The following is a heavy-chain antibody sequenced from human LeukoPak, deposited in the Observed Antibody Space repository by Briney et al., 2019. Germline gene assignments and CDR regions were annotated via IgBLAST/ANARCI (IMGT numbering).Heavy chain of an antibody. CDR1: GFAFSSYA. CDR3: ARDLKRGIDY. D-gene: IGHD7-27*01. J-gene: IGHJ4*02. V-gene: IGHV3-30*01. CDR2: ISYDGSNK. Sequence: SGGSLRLSCAASGFAFSSYAMHWVRQAPGKGLEWVAVISYDGSNKYYADSVKGRFTISRDNSKNTLYLQMNSLRAEDTAVYNCARDLKRGIDYWGQGTLVTVSS.